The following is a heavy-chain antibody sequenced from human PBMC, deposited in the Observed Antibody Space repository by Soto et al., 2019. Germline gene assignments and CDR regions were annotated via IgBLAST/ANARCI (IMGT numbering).Heavy chain of an antibody. Sequence: GGSLRLSCAASGFTFSSYVISWVRQAPGKGLEWVSAISYVDAGTYYADSVKGRFTISRDNSKNTLDLQMNSLRAEDTAVYYCALAGELHVYFDYWGPGTLVTVSS. J-gene: IGHJ4*02. D-gene: IGHD1-26*01. CDR3: ALAGELHVYFDY. CDR1: GFTFSSYV. CDR2: ISYVDAGT. V-gene: IGHV3-23*01.